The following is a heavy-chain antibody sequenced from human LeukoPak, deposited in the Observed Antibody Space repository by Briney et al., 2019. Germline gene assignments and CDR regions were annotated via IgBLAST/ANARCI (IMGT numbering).Heavy chain of an antibody. D-gene: IGHD5/OR15-5a*01. V-gene: IGHV3-66*01. CDR3: ARDLRY. CDR1: GFTVSSNY. J-gene: IGHJ4*02. CDR2: IYSGGST. Sequence: GGSLRPSCAASGFTVSSNYMSWVRQAPGKGPEWVSVIYSGGSTYYADSVKGRFTISRDNSKNTLYLQMNSLRAEDTAVYYCARDLRYWGQGTLVTVSS.